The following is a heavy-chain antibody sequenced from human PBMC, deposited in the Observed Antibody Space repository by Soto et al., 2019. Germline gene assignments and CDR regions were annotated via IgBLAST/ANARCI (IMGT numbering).Heavy chain of an antibody. CDR1: GGSISSNNW. D-gene: IGHD6-19*01. CDR3: ARRLYISGWYLSPTPFDY. Sequence: SETLSLTCAVSGGSISSNNWWSWVRQAPGKGLEWIGEIYHSGSTNYNPSLKSRVTISIDKSKNHFSLKLSSVTAADTAVYFCARRLYISGWYLSPTPFDYWGQGTLVTVSS. CDR2: IYHSGST. V-gene: IGHV4-4*02. J-gene: IGHJ4*02.